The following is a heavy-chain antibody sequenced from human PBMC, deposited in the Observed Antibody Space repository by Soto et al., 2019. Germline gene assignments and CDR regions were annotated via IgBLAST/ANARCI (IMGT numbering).Heavy chain of an antibody. V-gene: IGHV1-69*01. CDR1: RGTFSSYP. J-gene: IGHJ5*02. CDR3: ASTVVRWFDP. Sequence: QVQLLQSGAEVKKPGSSVKVSCTASRGTFSSYPMSWVLQAPGQGLEWMGEIPTLSGTTKYAQKFQGRVTITADESTDTVYMELNGLTSDDTAIYSCASTVVRWFDPWGRGTLVTVSS. CDR2: IPTLSGTT. D-gene: IGHD2-15*01.